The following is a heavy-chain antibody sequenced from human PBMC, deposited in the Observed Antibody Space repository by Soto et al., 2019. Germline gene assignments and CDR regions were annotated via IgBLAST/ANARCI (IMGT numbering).Heavy chain of an antibody. CDR3: ARGPFNYDSSGYYVY. Sequence: ASVKVSCKTSGYSFTGYYIHWVRQAPGQGLGWMGWINPNSGATLYARKFQGRVIVSRDTSISTAFMELSSLSSDDTAVYYCARGPFNYDSSGYYVYWGQGTLVTVSS. V-gene: IGHV1-2*02. J-gene: IGHJ1*01. CDR1: GYSFTGYY. CDR2: INPNSGAT. D-gene: IGHD3-22*01.